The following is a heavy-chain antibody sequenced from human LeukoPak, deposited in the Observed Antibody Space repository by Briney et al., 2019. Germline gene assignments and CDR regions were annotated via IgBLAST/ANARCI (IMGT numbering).Heavy chain of an antibody. J-gene: IGHJ4*02. D-gene: IGHD3-16*01. Sequence: PGGSLRLSCSASGFNFSSYGMHWVRQAPGKGLEWVAVIWYDGSNKYYADSVKGRFTISRDNSKNTLYLQMNSLRVEDTAVYYCARRNELVNNVWGLDYWGQGTLVTVSS. V-gene: IGHV3-33*01. CDR3: ARRNELVNNVWGLDY. CDR2: IWYDGSNK. CDR1: GFNFSSYG.